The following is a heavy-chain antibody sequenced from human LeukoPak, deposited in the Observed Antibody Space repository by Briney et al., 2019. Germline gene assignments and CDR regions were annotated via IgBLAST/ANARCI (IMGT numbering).Heavy chain of an antibody. CDR2: INHSGST. V-gene: IGHV4-34*01. Sequence: SETLSLTCAVYGGSSSGYYWSWIRQPPGKGLEWIGEINHSGSTNYNPSLKSRVTMSVDTSKNQFSLKLSSVTAADTAVYYCARDPSSFGGRFDPWGQGTLVAVSS. CDR3: ARDPSSFGGRFDP. J-gene: IGHJ5*02. D-gene: IGHD3-10*01. CDR1: GGSSSGYY.